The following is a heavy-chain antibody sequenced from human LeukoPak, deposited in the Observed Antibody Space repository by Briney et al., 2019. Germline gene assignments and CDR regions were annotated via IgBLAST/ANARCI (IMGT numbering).Heavy chain of an antibody. CDR1: GGSISSSSYY. J-gene: IGHJ5*02. CDR3: ARGSSSGWYGGWFDP. V-gene: IGHV4-39*01. D-gene: IGHD6-19*01. CDR2: IYYSGST. Sequence: SETLSLTCTVSGGSISSSSYYWGWIRQPPGKGLEWIGSIYYSGSTYYHPSLKSRVTISVDTSKNQFSLKLSSVTAADTAVYYCARGSSSGWYGGWFDPWGQGTLVTVSS.